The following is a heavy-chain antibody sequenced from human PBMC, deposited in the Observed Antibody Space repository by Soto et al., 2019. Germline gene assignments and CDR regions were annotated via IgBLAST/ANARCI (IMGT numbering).Heavy chain of an antibody. Sequence: GALRLSCAASVFTVISYAMSWVRQGPGKGLEWVSPISGSGFSTYYADSVNGPFTISRDNSKNTLYLQMNSLRADDTAVYYCAKGVTMIVPTFDAFDIWGQGTMVTVSS. J-gene: IGHJ3*02. CDR2: ISGSGFST. V-gene: IGHV3-23*01. CDR3: AKGVTMIVPTFDAFDI. D-gene: IGHD3-22*01. CDR1: VFTVISYA.